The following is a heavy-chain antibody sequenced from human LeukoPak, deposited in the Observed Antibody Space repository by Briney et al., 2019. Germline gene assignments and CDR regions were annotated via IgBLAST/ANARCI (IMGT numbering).Heavy chain of an antibody. CDR3: ARGPAYYYDSSGSYDY. Sequence: GASVKVSCKAFGYTFTGYWMHWVRQAPGQGPEWMGVISPSGGSTIYAQKFKGRVTLTRDMSTSTDYLELSSLRSEDTAVYYCARGPAYYYDSSGSYDYWGQGTLVTVSS. CDR2: ISPSGGST. V-gene: IGHV1-46*01. D-gene: IGHD3-22*01. CDR1: GYTFTGYW. J-gene: IGHJ4*02.